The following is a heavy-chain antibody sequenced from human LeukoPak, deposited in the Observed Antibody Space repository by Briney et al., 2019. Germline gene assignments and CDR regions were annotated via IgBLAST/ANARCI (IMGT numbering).Heavy chain of an antibody. V-gene: IGHV1-69*01. CDR3: AKEAGIAAAGTNNWFDP. J-gene: IGHJ5*02. Sequence: ASVKVSCKASGGTFSSYAISWVRQAPGQGLEWMGGIIPIFGTANYAQKFQGRVTITADESTSTAYMELSSLRSEDTAVYYCAKEAGIAAAGTNNWFDPWGQGTLVTVSS. CDR2: IIPIFGTA. D-gene: IGHD6-13*01. CDR1: GGTFSSYA.